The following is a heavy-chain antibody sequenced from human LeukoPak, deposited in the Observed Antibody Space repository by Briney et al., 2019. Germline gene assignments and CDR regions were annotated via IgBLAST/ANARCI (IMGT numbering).Heavy chain of an antibody. CDR1: GGSISSSSYY. Sequence: PSETLSLTCTVSGGSISSSSYYWGWIRQPPGKGLEWIGSIYYSGSTYYNPSLKSRVTISVDTSKNQFSLKLSSVTAADTAVYYCARGGWNKFDYWGQGTLVTVSS. CDR3: ARGGWNKFDY. V-gene: IGHV4-39*01. D-gene: IGHD2-15*01. CDR2: IYYSGST. J-gene: IGHJ4*02.